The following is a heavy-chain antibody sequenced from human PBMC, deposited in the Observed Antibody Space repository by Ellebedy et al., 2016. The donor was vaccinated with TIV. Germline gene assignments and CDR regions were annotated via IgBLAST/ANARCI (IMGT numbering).Heavy chain of an antibody. Sequence: GESLKISCAASGFTFSSYAMSWVRQAPGKGLEWVSTIDKSGRSTYYADSVKGRFTSSRDNSKNTLYLQVNSLTAEDTAVYYCPKGQRVVTAPFDYWGHGTLVTVSS. CDR2: IDKSGRST. V-gene: IGHV3-23*05. CDR3: PKGQRVVTAPFDY. D-gene: IGHD2-21*02. J-gene: IGHJ4*01. CDR1: GFTFSSYA.